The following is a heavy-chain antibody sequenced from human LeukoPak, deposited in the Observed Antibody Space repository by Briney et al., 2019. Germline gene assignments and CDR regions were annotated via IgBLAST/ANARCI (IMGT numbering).Heavy chain of an antibody. J-gene: IGHJ3*02. CDR3: ARLSAVAGGWGAFDI. CDR2: IYYSGST. Sequence: SETLSLTCTVSGGSISSYYWSWIRQPPGKGLEWIGYIYYSGSTNYNPSLKSRVTISVDTSKNQFSLKLSSVTAADTAVYYCARLSAVAGGWGAFDIWGQGTMVTVSS. V-gene: IGHV4-59*08. CDR1: GGSISSYY. D-gene: IGHD6-19*01.